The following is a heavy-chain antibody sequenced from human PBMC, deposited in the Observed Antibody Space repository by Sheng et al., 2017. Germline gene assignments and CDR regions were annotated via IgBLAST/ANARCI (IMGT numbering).Heavy chain of an antibody. CDR1: GFTFSSYW. J-gene: IGHJ3*02. D-gene: IGHD3-9*01. CDR2: IKQDGSEK. Sequence: EVQLVESGGGLVQPGGSLRLSCAASGFTFSSYWMSWVRQAPGKGLEWVANIKQDGSEKYYVDSVKGRFTISRDNAKNSLYLQMNSLRAEDTAVYYCARDSPYFDWLLSHDAFDIWGQGTMVTVSS. V-gene: IGHV3-7*01. CDR3: ARDSPYFDWLLSHDAFDI.